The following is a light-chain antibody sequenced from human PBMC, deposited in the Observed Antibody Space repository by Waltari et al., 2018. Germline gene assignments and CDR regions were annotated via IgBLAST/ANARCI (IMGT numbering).Light chain of an antibody. CDR2: HDD. V-gene: IGLV1-36*01. CDR1: SSTLGNNA. J-gene: IGLJ2*01. Sequence: HSVLTQPPSVSAAPGQRVPIPSSGSSSTLGNNAVHWYQQLPGKAPKLLIFHDDLLTSGVSDRFSGSKSGTSASLAISGLQSEDEADYYCAAWDDSLSGHVVFGGGTKLTVL. CDR3: AAWDDSLSGHVV.